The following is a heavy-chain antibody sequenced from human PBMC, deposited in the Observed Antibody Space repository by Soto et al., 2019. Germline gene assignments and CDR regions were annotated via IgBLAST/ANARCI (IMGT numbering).Heavy chain of an antibody. V-gene: IGHV1-46*01. J-gene: IGHJ4*02. CDR3: ARGYSDQ. D-gene: IGHD2-21*01. CDR1: GYSFITFY. CDR2: INPSGGAT. Sequence: ASVKVSCKTSGYSFITFYMHWVRQAPGQGLEWMGIINPSGGATSYTHKFQGRVTMTRDTSTTTVYMELRGLRSEDTAIYYCARGYSDQWGQGKVVTVSS.